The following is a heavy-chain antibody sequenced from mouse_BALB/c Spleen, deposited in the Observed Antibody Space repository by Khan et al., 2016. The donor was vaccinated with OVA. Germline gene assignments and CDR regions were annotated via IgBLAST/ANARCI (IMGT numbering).Heavy chain of an antibody. CDR2: ISGDSNTI. V-gene: IGHV5-17*02. J-gene: IGHJ2*01. Sequence: EVELVESGGGLVQPGGSRKLSCVASGFTFSSYGMHWVRQAPEKGLEWVAYISGDSNTIYYADTVKGRFTISRDNPKNTLFLKMTSQNSDDTARILCRTSYCYGYYFDYWGPGTTLTVSS. D-gene: IGHD1-1*01. CDR1: GFTFSSYG. CDR3: RTSYCYGYYFDY.